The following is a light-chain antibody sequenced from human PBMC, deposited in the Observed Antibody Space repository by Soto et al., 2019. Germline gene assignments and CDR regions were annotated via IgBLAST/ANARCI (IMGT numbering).Light chain of an antibody. Sequence: IQLTQSPSSLSATVGDRVTITCRASQDISRALAWYQQKPGKAPNLLISPASNLQSGVPSRFSGSGSGTDFTLTVNGLQPEDFATYWCQQLYGYPLTFGGGSKVEIK. CDR1: QDISRA. V-gene: IGKV1-9*01. CDR2: PAS. J-gene: IGKJ4*01. CDR3: QQLYGYPLT.